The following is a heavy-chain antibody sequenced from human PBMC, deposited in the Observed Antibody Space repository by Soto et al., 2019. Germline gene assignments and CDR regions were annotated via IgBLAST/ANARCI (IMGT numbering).Heavy chain of an antibody. Sequence: QVQLVQSGAEVKKPGSSVKVSCKASGGTFSSYAISWVRQAPGQGLEWMGGIIPIFGTANYAQKFQGRVTITADESTSTDYMELSSLRSEDTAVYYCASKAWGTGYYGMDVWGQGTTVTVSS. D-gene: IGHD7-27*01. CDR2: IIPIFGTA. V-gene: IGHV1-69*01. CDR3: ASKAWGTGYYGMDV. CDR1: GGTFSSYA. J-gene: IGHJ6*02.